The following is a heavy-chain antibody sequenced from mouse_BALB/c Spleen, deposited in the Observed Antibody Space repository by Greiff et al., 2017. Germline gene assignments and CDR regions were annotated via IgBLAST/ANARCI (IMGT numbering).Heavy chain of an antibody. CDR3: ARGRGGNYYGYWYFDV. CDR1: GFTFSSYA. Sequence: DVKLVESGGGLVKPGGSLKLSCAASGFTFSSYAMSWVRQTPGKGLEWVASISSGGSTYYPDSVKGGFTISRDNARNTLYLQMSSLRSEDTAMYYCARGRGGNYYGYWYFDVWGAGTTVTVSS. V-gene: IGHV5-6-5*01. CDR2: ISSGGST. D-gene: IGHD1-1*01. J-gene: IGHJ1*01.